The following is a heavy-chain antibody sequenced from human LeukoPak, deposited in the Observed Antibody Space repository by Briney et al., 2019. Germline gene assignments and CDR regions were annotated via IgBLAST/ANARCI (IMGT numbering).Heavy chain of an antibody. V-gene: IGHV3-15*01. Sequence: PGGSLRLSCAASGFTFSNAWMSWVRQAPGKGLEWVGRIKSKTDGGTTDYAAPVKGRFTISRDDSKNTLYLQMNSLKTEDTAVYYCTTPPSNNWNYLGEYYYYYYMDVWGKGTTVTVSS. CDR3: TTPPSNNWNYLGEYYYYYYMDV. J-gene: IGHJ6*03. CDR2: IKSKTDGGTT. CDR1: GFTFSNAW. D-gene: IGHD1-7*01.